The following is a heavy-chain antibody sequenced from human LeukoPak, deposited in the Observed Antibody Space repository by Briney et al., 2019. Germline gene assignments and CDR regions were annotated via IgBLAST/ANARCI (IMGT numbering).Heavy chain of an antibody. D-gene: IGHD6-19*01. CDR3: ARDWGDSGWYYYYYYGMDV. J-gene: IGHJ6*02. V-gene: IGHV3-30*03. CDR2: LSYDGISE. CDR1: GFSFSDYG. Sequence: GGSLRLSCAVSGFSFSDYGIHWVRQAPGKGLEWVALLSYDGISEYYADSVKGRFTISRDNAKNSLYLQMNSLRAEDTAVYYCARDWGDSGWYYYYYYGMDVWGQGTTVTVSS.